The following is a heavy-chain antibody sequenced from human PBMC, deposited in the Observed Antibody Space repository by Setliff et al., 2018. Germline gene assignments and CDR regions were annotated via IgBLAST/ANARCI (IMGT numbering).Heavy chain of an antibody. J-gene: IGHJ4*02. V-gene: IGHV4-61*01. Sequence: SETLSLTCTVSGDSLTRGTYYWSWIRQPPGKGLEFIGYVYYSGLTNYDPSLKSRVTMSVDSSKNQFSLKLNSMTAADTAVYYCARGGTYRYFDYWGQGALVTVSS. CDR1: GDSLTRGTYY. CDR3: ARGGTYRYFDY. CDR2: VYYSGLT.